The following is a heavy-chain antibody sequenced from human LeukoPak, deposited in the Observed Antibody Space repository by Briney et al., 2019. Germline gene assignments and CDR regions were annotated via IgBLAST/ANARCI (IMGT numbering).Heavy chain of an antibody. CDR1: GGTFSSYA. V-gene: IGHV1-69*13. J-gene: IGHJ6*02. CDR3: ARAVVVVAAAYYYYGMDV. CDR2: IIPIFGTA. D-gene: IGHD2-15*01. Sequence: GASVKVSCKASGGTFSSYAISWVRQAPGQGLEWMGGIIPIFGTANYAQKFLGRVTITADESTSTAYMELSSLRSEDTAVYYCARAVVVVAAAYYYYGMDVWGQGTTVTVSS.